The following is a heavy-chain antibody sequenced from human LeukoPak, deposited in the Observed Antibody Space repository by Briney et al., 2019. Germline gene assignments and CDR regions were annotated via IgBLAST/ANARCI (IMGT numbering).Heavy chain of an antibody. CDR3: ARVGGTMVRGVISTWFDP. Sequence: ASVKVSCKASGYTFTSYGTSWVRQAPGQGLEWMGWISAYNGNTNYAQKLQGRVTMTTDTSTSTAYMELRSLRSDDTAVYYCARVGGTMVRGVISTWFDPWGQGTLVTVSS. CDR2: ISAYNGNT. J-gene: IGHJ5*02. D-gene: IGHD3-10*01. CDR1: GYTFTSYG. V-gene: IGHV1-18*01.